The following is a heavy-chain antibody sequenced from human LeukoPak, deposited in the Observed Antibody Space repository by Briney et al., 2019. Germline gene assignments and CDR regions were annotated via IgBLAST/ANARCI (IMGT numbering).Heavy chain of an antibody. D-gene: IGHD3-3*01. J-gene: IGHJ6*03. CDR3: ARGGISIFGVVIYMDV. V-gene: IGHV3-20*04. Sequence: PGGSLRLSCAASGFSFDDYGMSWVRQAPGKGLEWVSGINWNGGSTGYADSVKGRFAISRDNAKNSLSLQMNSLRVEDTALYYCARGGISIFGVVIYMDVRGKGTTVTVSS. CDR1: GFSFDDYG. CDR2: INWNGGST.